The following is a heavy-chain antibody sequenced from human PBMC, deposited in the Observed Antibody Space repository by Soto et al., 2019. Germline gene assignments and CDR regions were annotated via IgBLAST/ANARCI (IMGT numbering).Heavy chain of an antibody. D-gene: IGHD3-22*01. CDR2: IYYTGTT. J-gene: IGHJ5*02. Sequence: PSETLSLTCTLAGSSISSYYWYWIPHPPGKGLEWIGYIYYTGTTNYNPSLKSRVTISVDTSKNQFSLKLSSVTAADTAVYYCARATYYYDSSGPDTYRIDPWGQGTLVTVS. CDR1: GSSISSYY. V-gene: IGHV4-59*01. CDR3: ARATYYYDSSGPDTYRIDP.